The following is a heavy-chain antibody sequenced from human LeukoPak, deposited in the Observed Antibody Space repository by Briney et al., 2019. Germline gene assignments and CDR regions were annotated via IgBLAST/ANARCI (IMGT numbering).Heavy chain of an antibody. CDR3: ARAQAHYYGSGSYPHYYYYYYMDV. Sequence: GGSLRLSCAASGFTFSRYWMSWVRQAPGKGPEWVANMKQDGSEKYYVDSVRGRFTISRDNARTSLYLQMNSLRAEDTAVYYCARAQAHYYGSGSYPHYYYYYYMDVWGKGTTVTVSS. D-gene: IGHD3-10*01. J-gene: IGHJ6*03. V-gene: IGHV3-7*01. CDR2: MKQDGSEK. CDR1: GFTFSRYW.